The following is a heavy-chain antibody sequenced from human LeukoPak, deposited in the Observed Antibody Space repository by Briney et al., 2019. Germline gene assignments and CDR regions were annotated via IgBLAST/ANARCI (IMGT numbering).Heavy chain of an antibody. CDR2: INPTGGST. V-gene: IGHV1-46*01. CDR1: GYTFTSYY. CDR3: ARDVNLLSVPAFDI. J-gene: IGHJ3*02. Sequence: GASVKVSCKASGYTFTSYYMHWVRQAPGQGLEWMGLINPTGGSTGYAQKFQGRVTMTRDMSTSTDYMELSRLRSDDTAVYYCARDVNLLSVPAFDIWGQGTMVTVSS. D-gene: IGHD2-2*01.